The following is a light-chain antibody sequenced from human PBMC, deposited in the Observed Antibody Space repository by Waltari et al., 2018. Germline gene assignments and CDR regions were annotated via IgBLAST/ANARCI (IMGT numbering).Light chain of an antibody. CDR2: AAS. CDR3: QQHNGHPPWT. CDR1: QDIGNY. V-gene: IGKV1-17*01. J-gene: IGKJ1*01. Sequence: DIQMTQSPSSLSASVGDTVTITCRASQDIGNYLVWYQQKPGKAPERLIYAASTLQSGFPSRFSGSGSGTDFALTISSLQPEDFATYYCQQHNGHPPWTFGQGTKVEIK.